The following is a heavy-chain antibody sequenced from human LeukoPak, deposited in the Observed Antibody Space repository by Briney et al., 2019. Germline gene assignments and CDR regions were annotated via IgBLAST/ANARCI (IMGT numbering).Heavy chain of an antibody. Sequence: GGSLRLSCAASGFTFSGYGMHWVRQAPGKGLEWVSSITSTSNYIYYADSVKGRFTISRDNAKNTLYLQMNSLRAEDTAVYYCARESGIAAALDLWGQGTLVTVSS. CDR1: GFTFSGYG. V-gene: IGHV3-21*01. D-gene: IGHD6-13*01. CDR2: ITSTSNYI. CDR3: ARESGIAAALDL. J-gene: IGHJ5*02.